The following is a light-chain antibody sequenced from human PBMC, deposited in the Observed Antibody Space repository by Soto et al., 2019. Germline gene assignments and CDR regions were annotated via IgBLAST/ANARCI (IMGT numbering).Light chain of an antibody. V-gene: IGKV3-11*01. Sequence: EIVLTQSPATLSLSPGERATLSCRASQSVSSYLAWYQQKPGQAPRLLIYDASNRATGIPARFSGSGCGTDFTLTISSLETEDFAVYYCQQRSNWPLTFGGGTKVEIK. CDR2: DAS. CDR1: QSVSSY. J-gene: IGKJ4*01. CDR3: QQRSNWPLT.